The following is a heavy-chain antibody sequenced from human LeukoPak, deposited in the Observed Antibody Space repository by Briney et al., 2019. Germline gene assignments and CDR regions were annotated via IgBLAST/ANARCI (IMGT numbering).Heavy chain of an antibody. D-gene: IGHD3-22*01. CDR3: ARHAYYYDRSGSYEAFDI. V-gene: IGHV4-59*08. CDR2: MYYSGST. CDR1: GGSISSYY. J-gene: IGHJ3*02. Sequence: SETLSLTCTVSGGSISSYYWSWIWQPPGKGLEWIGSMYYSGSTNYKPSLKSRVTISVDTSKNQFSLKLSSVTAADTAVYYCARHAYYYDRSGSYEAFDIWGQGRMVTVSS.